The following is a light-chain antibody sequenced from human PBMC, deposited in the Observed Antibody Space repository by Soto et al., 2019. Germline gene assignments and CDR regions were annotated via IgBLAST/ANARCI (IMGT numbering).Light chain of an antibody. Sequence: DVQMPPSPSTLSAPVGDRVTITCRASQRISSWLAWYQQKPGKAPKLLIYDVSSLESGVPSRFSGSGSGTEFTLTISSLQPDDFATYYCQQYDTYWGTFGQGTKVDI. CDR3: QQYDTYWGT. V-gene: IGKV1-5*01. J-gene: IGKJ1*01. CDR2: DVS. CDR1: QRISSW.